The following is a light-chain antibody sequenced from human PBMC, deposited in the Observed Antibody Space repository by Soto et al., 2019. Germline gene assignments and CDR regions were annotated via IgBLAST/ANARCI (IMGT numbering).Light chain of an antibody. CDR2: DAS. CDR3: QQRSNWPPTWT. CDR1: QSVSTY. J-gene: IGKJ1*01. Sequence: EIVLTQSPATLSLSPGERATLSCTASQSVSTYLAWYQQKPGQAPRLLIYDASKRATGIPARFSGSGSGTDFTLTITSLEPEDFGVYYCQQRSNWPPTWTFGQGTKVDIK. V-gene: IGKV3-11*01.